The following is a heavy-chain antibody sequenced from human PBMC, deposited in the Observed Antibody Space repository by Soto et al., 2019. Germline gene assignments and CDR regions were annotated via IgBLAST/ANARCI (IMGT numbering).Heavy chain of an antibody. CDR3: ARRRGDGEGGMDV. V-gene: IGHV5-10-1*01. Sequence: GGSPKIPFKGPGYSFTSYWISWVRQMPGKGLEWMGRIDPSDSYTNYSPSFQGHVTISADKSISTAYLQWSSLKASDTAVYYCARRRGDGEGGMDVWGQGTTVTVSS. D-gene: IGHD3-10*01. CDR2: IDPSDSYT. J-gene: IGHJ6*02. CDR1: GYSFTSYW.